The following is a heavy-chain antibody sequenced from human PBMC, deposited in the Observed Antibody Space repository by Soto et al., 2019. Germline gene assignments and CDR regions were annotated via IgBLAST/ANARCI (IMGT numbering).Heavy chain of an antibody. CDR1: GGTFSTYT. CDR2: IIPIVDRA. V-gene: IGHV1-69*02. J-gene: IGHJ4*02. CDR3: ARDLAITVPAPMGY. Sequence: QVQLVQSGAEVKKPGSSVRVSCKASGGTFSTYTISWVRQAPGQGLEWMGRIIPIVDRANYAQKFQGRVTITAXXXXXXXXXXXXXXXXXXXXXXYCARDLAITVPAPMGYWGQGTLVTVSS. D-gene: IGHD2-2*01.